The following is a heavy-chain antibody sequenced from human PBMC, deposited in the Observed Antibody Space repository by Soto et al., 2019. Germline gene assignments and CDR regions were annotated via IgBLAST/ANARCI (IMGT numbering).Heavy chain of an antibody. D-gene: IGHD2-2*01. Sequence: GESLKISCAASGFIFDDYTMHWVRQIPGKGLEWVALINWDGSGTSYTDSVKGRFTISRDNSKNSLYLQMNSLRQEDTALYHCAKDMSSNRLTDGMDVWGHGTTVTVSS. J-gene: IGHJ6*02. CDR1: GFIFDDYT. V-gene: IGHV3-43*01. CDR3: AKDMSSNRLTDGMDV. CDR2: INWDGSGT.